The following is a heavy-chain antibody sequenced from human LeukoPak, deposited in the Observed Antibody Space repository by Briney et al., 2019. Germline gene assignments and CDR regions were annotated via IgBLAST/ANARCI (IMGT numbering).Heavy chain of an antibody. Sequence: SETVSLTCTVSGGSISSYYWSWIRQPPGKGLEWIGYIYYSGSTNYNPSLKSRVTIPVDTSKNQFSLKLSSVTAADTAVYYCAGFHYYDSSGYYRHYYGMDVWGQGTTVSVSS. D-gene: IGHD3-22*01. CDR1: GGSISSYY. V-gene: IGHV4-59*01. CDR2: IYYSGST. CDR3: AGFHYYDSSGYYRHYYGMDV. J-gene: IGHJ6*02.